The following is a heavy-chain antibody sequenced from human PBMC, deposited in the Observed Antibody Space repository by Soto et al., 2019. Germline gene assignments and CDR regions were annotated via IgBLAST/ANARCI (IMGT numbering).Heavy chain of an antibody. J-gene: IGHJ4*02. CDR1: GGTFSSYA. CDR3: ARLMVRGVRNDY. CDR2: IIPIFGTA. D-gene: IGHD3-10*01. Sequence: ASVKVSCKASGGTFSSYAISWVRQAPGQGLEWMGGIIPIFGTANYAQKFQGRVTITADESTSTAYMELSSLRSEDTAVYYCARLMVRGVRNDYWGQGTLVTVSS. V-gene: IGHV1-69*13.